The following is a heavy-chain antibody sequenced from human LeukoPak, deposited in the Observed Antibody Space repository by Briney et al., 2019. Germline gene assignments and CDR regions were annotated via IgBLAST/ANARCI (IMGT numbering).Heavy chain of an antibody. CDR3: AGELKYNWFDP. CDR1: GDSISSSTSSTTYY. CDR2: ITYSGAT. D-gene: IGHD1-1*01. J-gene: IGHJ5*02. V-gene: IGHV4-39*01. Sequence: SETLSLTCTVSGDSISSSTSSTTYYWGWIRQPPGKGLEWIGSITYSGATHYNESLKSRVTISVDTSKNQFSLKLSSVTAADTAVYYCAGELKYNWFDPWGQGTLVTVSS.